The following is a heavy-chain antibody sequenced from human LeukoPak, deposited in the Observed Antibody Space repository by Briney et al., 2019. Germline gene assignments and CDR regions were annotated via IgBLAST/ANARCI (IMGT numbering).Heavy chain of an antibody. J-gene: IGHJ4*02. CDR3: AKINQPYALIPPAAMDF. V-gene: IGHV3-23*01. Sequence: GGSLRLSCAASGFTFSSYAMSWVRQAPGKGLEWVSAISGSGDSTYYADSVKGRFTISRDNSKNTLYLQMNSPRAENTAVYYCAKINQPYALIPPAAMDFWGQGILVTVSS. CDR1: GFTFSSYA. D-gene: IGHD2-2*01. CDR2: ISGSGDST.